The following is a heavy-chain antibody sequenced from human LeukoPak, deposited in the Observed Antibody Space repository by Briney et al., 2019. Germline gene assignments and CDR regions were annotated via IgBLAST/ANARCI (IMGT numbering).Heavy chain of an antibody. D-gene: IGHD3-10*01. V-gene: IGHV4-34*01. CDR3: ARGVHYYGSGSYYPDNWFDP. CDR1: GGSISSYY. J-gene: IGHJ5*02. Sequence: PSETLSLTCTVSGGSISSYYWSWIRQPPGKGLEWIGEINHSGSTNYNPSLKSRVTISVDTSKNQFSLKLSSVTAADTAVYYCARGVHYYGSGSYYPDNWFDPWGQGTLVTVSS. CDR2: INHSGST.